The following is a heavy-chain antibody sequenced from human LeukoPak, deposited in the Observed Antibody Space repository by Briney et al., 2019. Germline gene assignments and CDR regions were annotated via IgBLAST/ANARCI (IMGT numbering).Heavy chain of an antibody. CDR2: ISGSGDTT. V-gene: IGHV3-23*01. J-gene: IGHJ4*02. D-gene: IGHD6-6*01. CDR1: GFTFSSYT. Sequence: GGSLRLSCAASGFTFSSYTMSWVRQAPGEGLEWVSTISGSGDTTYSADSVKGRFTISRDNSKSTLYLQMNSLRAEDTAVYYCAKDRRYSTSAEDVDYWGQGTLVTVSS. CDR3: AKDRRYSTSAEDVDY.